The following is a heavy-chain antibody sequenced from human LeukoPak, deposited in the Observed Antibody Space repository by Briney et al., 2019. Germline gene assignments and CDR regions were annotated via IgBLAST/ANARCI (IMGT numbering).Heavy chain of an antibody. V-gene: IGHV4-59*01. J-gene: IGHJ4*02. Sequence: SETLSLTCTVSGGSISSYYWSWIRQPPGKGLEWIGCVYHTGSTDYNSSLKSRVTISLDTSKNQFSLKLSSVTAADTAVYYCARSFYNHGNYFDYWGQGTLVTVSS. CDR3: ARSFYNHGNYFDY. CDR2: VYHTGST. D-gene: IGHD3-10*01. CDR1: GGSISSYY.